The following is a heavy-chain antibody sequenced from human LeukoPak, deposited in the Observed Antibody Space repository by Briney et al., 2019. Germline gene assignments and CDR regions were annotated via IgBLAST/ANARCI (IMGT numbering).Heavy chain of an antibody. CDR3: ARGKYLPYYFDY. Sequence: SETLSLTCTVSGGSISSSNYYWGWIRQPPGKGLEWIGSIYYSGSTHYNPSLKSRVTISVDTSKNQFSLKLSSVTAADTAVYYCARGKYLPYYFDYWGQGTLVTVSS. CDR2: IYYSGST. D-gene: IGHD2/OR15-2a*01. J-gene: IGHJ4*02. CDR1: GGSISSSNYY. V-gene: IGHV4-39*07.